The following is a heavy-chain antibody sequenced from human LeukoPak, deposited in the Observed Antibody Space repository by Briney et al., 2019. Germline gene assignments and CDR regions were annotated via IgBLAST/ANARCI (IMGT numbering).Heavy chain of an antibody. CDR3: ARDLRYCSSTSCYLNWFDP. J-gene: IGHJ5*02. Sequence: GASVKVSCKASGGTFSSYAISWVRQAPGQGLEWMGGIIPIFGTANYAQKFQGRVTITADESTSTAYVELSSLRSEDTAVYYCARDLRYCSSTSCYLNWFDPWGQGTLVTVSS. V-gene: IGHV1-69*13. CDR2: IIPIFGTA. D-gene: IGHD2-2*01. CDR1: GGTFSSYA.